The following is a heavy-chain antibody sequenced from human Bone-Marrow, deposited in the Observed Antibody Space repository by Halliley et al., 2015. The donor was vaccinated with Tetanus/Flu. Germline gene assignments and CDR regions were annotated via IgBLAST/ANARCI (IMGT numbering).Heavy chain of an antibody. CDR3: ARRQNLRFYYYGMDV. CDR1: GFSISSSGVG. J-gene: IGHJ6*02. CDR2: IYWDDDE. Sequence: LVKPTQTLTLTCTLSGFSISSSGVGVGWIRQPPGKALEWLGIIYWDDDETYNPSLRNRLTVTKDPAKNQVVLTMANMDPADTATYYCARRQNLRFYYYGMDVWAKAPRSPSP. V-gene: IGHV2-5*02.